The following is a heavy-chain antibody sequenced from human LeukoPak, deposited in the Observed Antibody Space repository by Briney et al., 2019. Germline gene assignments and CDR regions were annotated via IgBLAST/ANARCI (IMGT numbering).Heavy chain of an antibody. D-gene: IGHD2-15*01. CDR1: GVSIISTNSY. J-gene: IGHJ4*02. CDR2: IYSSGRT. Sequence: SETLSLTCTVSGVSIISTNSYWGWIRQSPRTGLEWIGNIYSSGRTYYNPSLNSRVTISIDMSENQFSLKLTSVTAADTAVYYCARKREGPATGIDFWGQGTLVTVSS. CDR3: ARKREGPATGIDF. V-gene: IGHV4-39*07.